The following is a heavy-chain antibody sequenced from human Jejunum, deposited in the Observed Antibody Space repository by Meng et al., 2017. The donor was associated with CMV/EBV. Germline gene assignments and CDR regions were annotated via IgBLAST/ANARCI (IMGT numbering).Heavy chain of an antibody. Sequence: ERKEQGKGKEGRGRKKKKRGEKKKGKKKKGRENMKRDTSISTVYMELSRLRPDDTAVYYCAREDGYKFWFDPWGQGTLVTVSS. D-gene: IGHD5-24*01. J-gene: IGHJ5*02. CDR2: KKKKRGEK. V-gene: IGHV1-2*02. CDR3: AREDGYKFWFDP.